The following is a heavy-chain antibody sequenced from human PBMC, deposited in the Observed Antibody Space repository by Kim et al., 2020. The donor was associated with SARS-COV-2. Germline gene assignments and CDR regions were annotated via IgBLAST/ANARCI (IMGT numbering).Heavy chain of an antibody. Sequence: SETLSLTCTVSGGSISSGGYYWSWIRQHPGKGLEWIGYIYYSGSTYYNPSLKSRVTISVDTSKNQFSLKLSSVTAADTAVYYCARDGMVRGVISYGMDVWGQGTTVTVSS. CDR1: GGSISSGGYY. CDR2: IYYSGST. J-gene: IGHJ6*02. CDR3: ARDGMVRGVISYGMDV. V-gene: IGHV4-31*03. D-gene: IGHD3-10*01.